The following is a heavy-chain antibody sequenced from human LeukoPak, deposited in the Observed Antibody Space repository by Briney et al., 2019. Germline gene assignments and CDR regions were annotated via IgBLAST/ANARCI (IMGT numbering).Heavy chain of an antibody. V-gene: IGHV1-46*01. CDR2: INPSGGST. CDR1: GYTFTSYY. D-gene: IGHD1-26*01. Sequence: ASVKVSCKASGYTFTSYYMHWVRQAPGQGLEWMGIINPSGGSTSYARKFQGRVTMTRDTSTSTVYMELSSLRSEDTAVYYCARGFGRYSGSRRQVSSTRRQYYFDYWGQGTLVTVSS. J-gene: IGHJ4*02. CDR3: ARGFGRYSGSRRQVSSTRRQYYFDY.